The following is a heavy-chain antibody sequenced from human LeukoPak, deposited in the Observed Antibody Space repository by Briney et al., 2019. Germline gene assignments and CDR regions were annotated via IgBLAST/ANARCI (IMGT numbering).Heavy chain of an antibody. CDR2: IYHSGST. Sequence: SETLSLTCTVSGGSISSGGYYWSWIRQPPGKGLEWIGYIYHSGSTYYNPSLKSRVTISVDRSMNQFSLKLSSVTAADTAVYYCARGGGGGYCSSTSCPDMAFDIWGQGTMVTVSS. J-gene: IGHJ3*02. D-gene: IGHD2-2*03. V-gene: IGHV4-30-2*01. CDR3: ARGGGGGYCSSTSCPDMAFDI. CDR1: GGSISSGGYY.